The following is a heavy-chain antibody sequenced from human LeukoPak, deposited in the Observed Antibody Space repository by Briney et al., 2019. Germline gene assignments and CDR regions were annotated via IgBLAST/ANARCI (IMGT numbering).Heavy chain of an antibody. V-gene: IGHV4-34*01. Sequence: SETLSLTCAVYGGSFSDYYWSWIPQPPGKGLEWIGEINHSGSANYNPSLKSRVTISVNTSKNQFSLKLRSVTAADTAVYYCARFLRPFTIFGVVVKSIDYFNYWGQGTLVTVSS. J-gene: IGHJ4*02. CDR3: ARFLRPFTIFGVVVKSIDYFNY. CDR1: GGSFSDYY. CDR2: INHSGSA. D-gene: IGHD3-3*01.